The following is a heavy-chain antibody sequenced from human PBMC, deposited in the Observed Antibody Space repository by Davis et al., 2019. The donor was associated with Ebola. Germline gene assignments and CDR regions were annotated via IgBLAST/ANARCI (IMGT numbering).Heavy chain of an antibody. CDR1: GFTFSSYD. V-gene: IGHV3-13*01. CDR3: ARSFRVAIRTSVAYGMDV. CDR2: IGTAGDT. Sequence: PGGSLRLSCAASGFTFSSYDMHWVRQATGKGLEWVSAIGTAGDTYYPGSVKGRFTISRENAKNSLYLQMNSLRAGDTAVYYCARSFRVAIRTSVAYGMDVWGKGTTVTVSS. D-gene: IGHD5-12*01. J-gene: IGHJ6*04.